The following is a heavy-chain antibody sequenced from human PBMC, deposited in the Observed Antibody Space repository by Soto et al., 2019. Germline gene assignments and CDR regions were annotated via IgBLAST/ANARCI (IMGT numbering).Heavy chain of an antibody. J-gene: IGHJ5*02. CDR1: GYTLTELS. Sequence: ASVKVSCKVSGYTLTELSIHLVRQAPGKGLEWMGGFDPEDGETIYAQKFQGRVTMTEDTSTDTAYMELSSLRSEDTAVYYCATGARYYDSSGSENWFDPWGQGTLVTVSS. CDR2: FDPEDGET. V-gene: IGHV1-24*01. D-gene: IGHD3-22*01. CDR3: ATGARYYDSSGSENWFDP.